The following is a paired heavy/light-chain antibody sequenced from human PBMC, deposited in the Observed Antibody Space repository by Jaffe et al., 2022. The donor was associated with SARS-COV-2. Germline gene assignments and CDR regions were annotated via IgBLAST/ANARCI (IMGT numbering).Heavy chain of an antibody. CDR3: TTDFSTTCFGS. CDR1: GFTFSNVW. D-gene: IGHD5-12*01. Sequence: EVQLVESGGNLVQPGGSLRLSCVASGFTFSNVWMSWVRQAPGKGLEWVARIKTKYDGATTDYAAPVKGRFSISRDDSKNILYLQMNSLKTEDTAIYYCTTDFSTTCFGSWGQGALVTVSS. V-gene: IGHV3-15*01. CDR2: IKTKYDGATT. J-gene: IGHJ4*02.
Light chain of an antibody. V-gene: IGKV3-20*01. CDR3: QQCGTSPPSFT. J-gene: IGKJ3*01. CDR1: QSISSRY. CDR2: DGS. Sequence: EIVLTQSPGTLSLSPGERATLSCRASQSISSRYLAWYQQKPGQAPRLLIYDGSRRVTGTPDRFSGSGSGTDFTLTISRLEPEDFAVYYCQQCGTSPPSFTFGPGTKVEIK.